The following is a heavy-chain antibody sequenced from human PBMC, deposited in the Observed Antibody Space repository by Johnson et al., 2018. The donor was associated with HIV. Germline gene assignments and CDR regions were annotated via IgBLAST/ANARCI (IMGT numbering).Heavy chain of an antibody. J-gene: IGHJ3*02. CDR2: ISYDGSNK. V-gene: IGHV3-30*19. D-gene: IGHD6-13*01. CDR3: ASPLEAAAGPMDAFDI. CDR1: GFTFSSYG. Sequence: QEQLVESGGGLVQPGGSLRLSCAASGFTFSSYGMHWVRQAPGKGLEWVAVISYDGSNKYYADSVKGRFTISRDNSKNTLYLQMNSLRAEDTAVYYCASPLEAAAGPMDAFDIWGQGTIVTVSS.